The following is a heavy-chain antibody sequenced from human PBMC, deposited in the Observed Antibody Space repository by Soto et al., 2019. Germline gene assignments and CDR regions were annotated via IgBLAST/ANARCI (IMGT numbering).Heavy chain of an antibody. V-gene: IGHV1-69*02. J-gene: IGHJ5*02. D-gene: IGHD3-10*01. Sequence: SVKVSCKASGGAFSSYTISWVRQAPGQGLEWMGRIIPILGIANYAQKFQGRVTITADKSTSTAYMELSSLRSEDTAVYYCARGSPPVRGVAAWFDPWGQGTLVTVSS. CDR2: IIPILGIA. CDR1: GGAFSSYT. CDR3: ARGSPPVRGVAAWFDP.